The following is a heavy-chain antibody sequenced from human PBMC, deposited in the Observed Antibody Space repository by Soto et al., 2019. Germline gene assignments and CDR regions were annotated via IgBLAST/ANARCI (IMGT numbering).Heavy chain of an antibody. CDR3: TTDLYDYIWGSYRYLEFFQH. CDR2: IKSKTDCGTT. CDR1: GFTFSNAW. Sequence: KSGGSLRLSCAASGFTFSNAWMSWVRQAPGKGLEWDGRIKSKTDCGTTDYAAPVKGRFTISRDDSKNTLYLQMNSLKTEDTAVYYCTTDLYDYIWGSYRYLEFFQHSGQGTLVTVSS. J-gene: IGHJ1*01. D-gene: IGHD3-16*02. V-gene: IGHV3-15*01.